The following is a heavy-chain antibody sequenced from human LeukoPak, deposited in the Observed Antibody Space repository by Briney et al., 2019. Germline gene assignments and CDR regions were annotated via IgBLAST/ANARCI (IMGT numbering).Heavy chain of an antibody. CDR1: GFTFSTYN. Sequence: GGSLRLSCAASGFTFSTYNMNWVRQAPGKGLEWISHISSPGTTIYYADSVKGRFTISRDNAKNSLYLQMNSLSVEDTAVYYCATDGPWLEACNWGQGTLVTVSS. CDR2: ISSPGTTI. V-gene: IGHV3-48*01. CDR3: ATDGPWLEACN. J-gene: IGHJ4*02. D-gene: IGHD6-19*01.